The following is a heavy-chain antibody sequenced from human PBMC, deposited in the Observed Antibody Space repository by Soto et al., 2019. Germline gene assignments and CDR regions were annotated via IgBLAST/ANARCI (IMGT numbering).Heavy chain of an antibody. CDR1: GLTFSDYA. Sequence: VRLSCATSGLTFSDYARSWVRQAPGGGLEGVSSMSGSSSSTYYADSVRGRFTISRDNSKNTLYLQMNSLRAEDTAVYYCAKGGYYSLFDIWGQGTVVPVS. D-gene: IGHD2-21*01. CDR2: MSGSSSST. CDR3: AKGGYYSLFDI. J-gene: IGHJ3*02. V-gene: IGHV3-23*01.